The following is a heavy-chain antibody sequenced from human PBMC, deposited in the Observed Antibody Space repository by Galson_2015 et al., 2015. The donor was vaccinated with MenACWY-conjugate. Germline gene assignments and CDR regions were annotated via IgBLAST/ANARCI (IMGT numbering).Heavy chain of an antibody. Sequence: SLRLSCAGSAFTFSNDYMSWVRQAPGKGLEWVGRIKSQTNSGKIDYAAPVKSRFTISRDDSKNTLYLQMNSLKIEDTAVYYCTTHTPYSRSGLLFHFDMAVWDRATMVSVSS. D-gene: IGHD3-22*01. CDR2: IKSQTNSGKI. CDR1: AFTFSNDY. CDR3: TTHTPYSRSGLLFHFDMAV. J-gene: IGHJ6*03. V-gene: IGHV3-15*01.